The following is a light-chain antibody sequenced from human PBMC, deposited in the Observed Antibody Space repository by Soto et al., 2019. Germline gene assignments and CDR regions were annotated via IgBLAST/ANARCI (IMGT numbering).Light chain of an antibody. CDR3: QQYGSSPPT. V-gene: IGKV3-20*01. Sequence: EIVLTQSPGTLSLSPGERGTLSCRASQSVSSGYLAWYQQKPGQAPRPLIYDASDRAAGIPARFSGSESGTDFTLTINRLEPEDFALYYCQQYGSSPPTLGQGTKVDIK. CDR2: DAS. CDR1: QSVSSGY. J-gene: IGKJ1*01.